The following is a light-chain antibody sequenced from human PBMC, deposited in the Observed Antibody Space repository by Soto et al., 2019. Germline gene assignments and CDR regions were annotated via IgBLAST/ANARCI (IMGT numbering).Light chain of an antibody. CDR1: QSLSNY. J-gene: IGKJ4*01. V-gene: IGKV3-11*01. CDR3: QQRTNRPL. Sequence: EIVLTRSPVTLSLSPGERATLSCRASQSLSNYLAWYQQKPGQAPRLLMYDASTRATGIPARFNGSGSGTDFTLTTSSLEPEDFAVYYCQQRTNRPLFGGGTKVEIK. CDR2: DAS.